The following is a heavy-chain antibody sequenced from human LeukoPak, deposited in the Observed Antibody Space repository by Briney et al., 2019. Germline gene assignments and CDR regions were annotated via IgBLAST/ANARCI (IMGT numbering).Heavy chain of an antibody. J-gene: IGHJ5*02. D-gene: IGHD3-10*01. CDR2: INPNSGGT. Sequence: ASVKVSCKASGYTFTGYYIHWVRQAPGQGLEWMGWINPNSGGTNYAQKFQGRVTMTRDTSISTAYMELSRLRSDDTAVYYCARVGITMVRGVRNWFDPWGQGTLVTVSS. CDR3: ARVGITMVRGVRNWFDP. V-gene: IGHV1-2*02. CDR1: GYTFTGYY.